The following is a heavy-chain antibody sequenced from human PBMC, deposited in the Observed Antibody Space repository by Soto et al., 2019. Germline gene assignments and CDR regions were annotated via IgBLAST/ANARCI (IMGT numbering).Heavy chain of an antibody. Sequence: SETLSLTCSVSGDSISNLDYFWAWIRQPPGQALEYIGYIYKSATTYYNPAFESRVAISVDTSKSQFSLNVTSVTAADTAVYFCARGRYCLTGRCFPNWFDSWGQGALVTVSS. CDR3: ARGRYCLTGRCFPNWFDS. J-gene: IGHJ5*01. CDR1: GDSISNLDYF. CDR2: IYKSATT. V-gene: IGHV4-30-4*01. D-gene: IGHD7-27*01.